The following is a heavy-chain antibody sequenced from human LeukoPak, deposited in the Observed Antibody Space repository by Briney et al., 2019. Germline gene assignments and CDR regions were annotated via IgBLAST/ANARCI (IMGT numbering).Heavy chain of an antibody. CDR2: IIPILGIA. Sequence: ASVKVSCKASGGTFSSYAISGVRQAPGQGLEWMGRIIPILGIANYAQKFQGRVTITADKSTSTAYMELSSLRSEDTAVYYCARREIRYGGGVDYWGQGTLVTVSS. V-gene: IGHV1-69*04. D-gene: IGHD4-23*01. CDR1: GGTFSSYA. J-gene: IGHJ4*02. CDR3: ARREIRYGGGVDY.